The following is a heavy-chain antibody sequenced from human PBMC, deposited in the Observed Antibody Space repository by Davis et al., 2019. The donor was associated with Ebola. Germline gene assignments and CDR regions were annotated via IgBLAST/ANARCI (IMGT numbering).Heavy chain of an antibody. CDR2: ISGSGGST. Sequence: GGSLRLSCSASGFTFSSYSMNWVRQAPGMGLEWVSAISGSGGSTYYADSVKGRFTISRDNSKNTLYLQMNSLRAEDTAVYYCAKDSVVRGLHYYYYMDVWGKGTTVTVSS. D-gene: IGHD3-10*01. CDR3: AKDSVVRGLHYYYYMDV. V-gene: IGHV3-23*01. J-gene: IGHJ6*03. CDR1: GFTFSSYS.